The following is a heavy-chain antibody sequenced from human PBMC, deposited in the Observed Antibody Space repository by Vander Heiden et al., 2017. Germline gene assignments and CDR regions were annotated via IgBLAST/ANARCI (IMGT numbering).Heavy chain of an antibody. CDR1: SSYG. V-gene: IGHV3-33*01. J-gene: IGHJ4*02. D-gene: IGHD2-21*02. CDR2: IWYDGSNK. Sequence: SSYGMHWVRQAPGKGLEWVAVIWYDGSNKYYADSVKGRFTISRDNSKNTLYLQMNSLRAEDTAVYYCARGCGGDCYFLDYWGQGTLVTVSS. CDR3: ARGCGGDCYFLDY.